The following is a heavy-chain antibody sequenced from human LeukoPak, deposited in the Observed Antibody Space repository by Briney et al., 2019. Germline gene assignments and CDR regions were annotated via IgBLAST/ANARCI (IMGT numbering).Heavy chain of an antibody. D-gene: IGHD3-10*02. J-gene: IGHJ6*04. CDR3: AELGITRFGGV. V-gene: IGHV3-48*03. Sequence: SGGSLRLSCAASGFTFSSYEMNWVRQAPGKGLEWVSYISSSGSTIYYADSVKGRFTISRDNAKNSLYLQMNSLRAEDTAVYYCAELGITRFGGVWGKGTTVTISS. CDR1: GFTFSSYE. CDR2: ISSSGSTI.